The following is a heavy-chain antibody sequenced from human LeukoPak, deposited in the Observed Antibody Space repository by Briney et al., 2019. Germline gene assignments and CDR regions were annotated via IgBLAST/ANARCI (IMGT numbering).Heavy chain of an antibody. CDR1: GFTFSNYW. CDR3: ARRSAAKDAFDI. D-gene: IGHD6-25*01. CDR2: INSDGSST. V-gene: IGHV3-74*01. J-gene: IGHJ3*02. Sequence: GGSLRLSCAASGFTFSNYWMHWVRQTPGKGLVWVSRINSDGSSTSYADSVKGRFTISRDNAKNTLYLQMNSLRAEDTAVYYCARRSAAKDAFDIWGQGTMVTVSS.